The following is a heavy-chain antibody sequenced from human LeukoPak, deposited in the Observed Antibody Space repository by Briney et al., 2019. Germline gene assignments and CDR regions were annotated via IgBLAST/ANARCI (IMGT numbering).Heavy chain of an antibody. V-gene: IGHV3-23*01. CDR3: AREERGSGFYGLDY. Sequence: GGSLRISCTTSTFTLRNFPMSWLRQAPGNGLEWVSIISGSGNKTHYVHSVKGRFTISRDNSKNTLYLQMNSLRAEDTAVYHCAREERGSGFYGLDYWGQGTLVTVS. CDR2: ISGSGNKT. D-gene: IGHD6-19*01. CDR1: TFTLRNFP. J-gene: IGHJ4*02.